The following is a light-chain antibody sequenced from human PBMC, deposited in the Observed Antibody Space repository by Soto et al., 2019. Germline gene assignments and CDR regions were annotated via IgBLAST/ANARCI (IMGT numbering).Light chain of an antibody. Sequence: QSALTQPASVSGSPGQSITISCTGTSSDVGGYNSVSWYQHHPGEAPNLMIYEVTNRPSGVSNRFSGSKSGNTASLTISGLXXXXXXXYYCSSFTSSSTWVFGGGTKLTVL. V-gene: IGLV2-14*01. J-gene: IGLJ3*02. CDR3: SSFTSSSTWV. CDR1: SSDVGGYNS. CDR2: EVT.